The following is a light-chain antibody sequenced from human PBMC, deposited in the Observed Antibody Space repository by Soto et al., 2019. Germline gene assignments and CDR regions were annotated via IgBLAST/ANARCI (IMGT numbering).Light chain of an antibody. J-gene: IGLJ1*01. CDR3: QSYDTSLSGARV. V-gene: IGLV1-40*01. CDR2: GST. CDR1: SSNIGAGYD. Sequence: QSVLTQPPSVSGAPGQRVTISCTGGSSNIGAGYDVNWCQQFPGTVPRLLIYGSTNRPSGVPDRFSGSKSGTSASLAITGLQAEDEAHYHCQSYDTSLSGARVFGTGTKVTVL.